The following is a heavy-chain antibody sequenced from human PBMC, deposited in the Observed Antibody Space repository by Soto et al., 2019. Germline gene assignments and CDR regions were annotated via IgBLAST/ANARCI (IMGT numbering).Heavy chain of an antibody. CDR2: VKPKSVGETI. V-gene: IGHV3-15*07. D-gene: IGHD2-2*01. J-gene: IGHJ4*02. Sequence: EVQLLESGGGLVEPGGSLRVSCAVSGIIFSDAWLNWVRQAPEEGLEWVGRVKPKSVGETIDYAAPVKGKFTISRHYSEHKLYLDMNCRTFDDTAVYYCTADLVGLSRIIDYWGQGTVYTVSS. CDR3: TADLVGLSRIIDY. CDR1: GIIFSDAW.